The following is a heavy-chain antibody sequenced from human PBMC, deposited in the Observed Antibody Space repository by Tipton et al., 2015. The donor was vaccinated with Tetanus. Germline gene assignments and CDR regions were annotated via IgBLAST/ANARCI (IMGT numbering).Heavy chain of an antibody. CDR3: ARGDYSNYGRILFDC. J-gene: IGHJ4*02. D-gene: IGHD4-11*01. Sequence: GLVKPSETLSLNCSVSGGSIGGYYWTWIRQPPGKGLEYIAFVYSNGDTDFNPSLGSRVTISLDTSKSQFSLQLESMTAADAAVYYCARGDYSNYGRILFDCWGPGTLVTVSS. CDR2: VYSNGDT. CDR1: GGSIGGYY. V-gene: IGHV4-59*01.